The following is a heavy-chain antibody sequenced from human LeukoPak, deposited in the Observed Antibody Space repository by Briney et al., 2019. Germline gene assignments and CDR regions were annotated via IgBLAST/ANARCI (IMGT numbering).Heavy chain of an antibody. Sequence: PSETLSLTCAVSGGSITGHYWNWIRQTPGMRLEWIGYTSYSRTTIYNSYLKGRATMSIDTSKNHLYLNLTSVSATDTAVYYCAKLGHSDGWYLGAFDIWGQGTTVIVSS. J-gene: IGHJ3*02. CDR1: GGSITGHY. V-gene: IGHV4-59*08. CDR2: TSYSRTT. CDR3: AKLGHSDGWYLGAFDI. D-gene: IGHD6-19*01.